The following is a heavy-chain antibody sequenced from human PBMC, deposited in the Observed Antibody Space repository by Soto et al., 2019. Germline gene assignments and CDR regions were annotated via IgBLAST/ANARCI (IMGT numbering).Heavy chain of an antibody. V-gene: IGHV5-51*01. D-gene: IGHD3-9*01. J-gene: IGHJ5*02. CDR3: AKFQRYFDRTGYLDA. Sequence: GESLKISCKGSGFGFDSTWLAWLRQVPGKGLEWVGIIYPGDSDTRYSPSLEGRATLSVDKSITTAYLHWTSLKESDTGTYYCAKFQRYFDRTGYLDAWGQGTPVTVSS. CDR1: GFGFDSTW. CDR2: IYPGDSDT.